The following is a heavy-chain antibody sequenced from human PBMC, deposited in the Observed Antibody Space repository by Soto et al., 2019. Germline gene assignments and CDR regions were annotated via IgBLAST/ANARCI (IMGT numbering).Heavy chain of an antibody. CDR2: VYYSGST. Sequence: SETLSLTCTVSGGSISSGEYYWNWIRQHPGKGPEWIGYVYYSGSTYYKPSLKSRMSISLDKSKNQFSLKLNSMTAADTAVYYCAREPRTGTTSHWFDPWGQGTLVTVSS. CDR3: AREPRTGTTSHWFDP. CDR1: GGSISSGEYY. D-gene: IGHD1-7*01. V-gene: IGHV4-31*03. J-gene: IGHJ5*02.